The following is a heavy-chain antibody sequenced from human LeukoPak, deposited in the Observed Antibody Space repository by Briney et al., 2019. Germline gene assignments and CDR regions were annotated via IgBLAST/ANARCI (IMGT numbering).Heavy chain of an antibody. Sequence: PSETLSLTCTVSGGSISSYYWSWIRQPPGKGLEWIGYIYYSGSTNYNPSLKSRVTISVDTPKNQFSLKLSSVTAADTAVYYCARENLVRGVISFDYWGQGTLVTVSS. V-gene: IGHV4-59*01. CDR1: GGSISSYY. CDR2: IYYSGST. J-gene: IGHJ4*02. D-gene: IGHD3-10*01. CDR3: ARENLVRGVISFDY.